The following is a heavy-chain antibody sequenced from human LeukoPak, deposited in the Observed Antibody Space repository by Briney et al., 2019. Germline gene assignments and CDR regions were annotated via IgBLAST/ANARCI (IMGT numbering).Heavy chain of an antibody. D-gene: IGHD6-19*01. CDR2: IYYSRSI. J-gene: IGHJ4*02. CDR1: GGSISSGAYY. CDR3: ARDLSGEGYYFDY. Sequence: PSQTLSLTCTVSGGSISSGAYYWSWIRQHPGKGLEWIGYIYYSRSIYYNPSLKSRLTISIDTSNNQFSLKLSSVTAADTAVYYCARDLSGEGYYFDYWGQGTLVTVSS. V-gene: IGHV4-31*03.